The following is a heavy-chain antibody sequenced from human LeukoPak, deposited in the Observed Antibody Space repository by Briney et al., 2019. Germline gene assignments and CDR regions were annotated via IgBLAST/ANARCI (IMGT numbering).Heavy chain of an antibody. CDR3: ARDSDGWFDP. D-gene: IGHD2-8*01. J-gene: IGHJ5*02. CDR1: GFTFSSYW. V-gene: IGHV3-74*01. CDR2: INSDGSST. Sequence: PGGSLRLSCAASGFTFSSYWMHWVRQAPGKGVVWVSRINSDGSSTSYADSVKGRFTISRDNAKNTLYLQMNSLRAEDTAVYYCARDSDGWFDPWGQGTLVTVSS.